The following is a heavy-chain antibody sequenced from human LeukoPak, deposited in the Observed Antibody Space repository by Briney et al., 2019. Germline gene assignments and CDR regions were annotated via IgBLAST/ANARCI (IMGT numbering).Heavy chain of an antibody. J-gene: IGHJ4*02. CDR2: IKQDESEK. CDR3: AKDNGWGGFDY. D-gene: IGHD3-16*01. CDR1: GFIFNNYW. Sequence: PGGSLRPSCAASGFIFNNYWMNWVRQAPGKGLEWVADIKQDESEKYYMDSVKGRFTISRDNAKNSLYLQMNSLKAEDTAVYYCAKDNGWGGFDYWGQGTLVTVSS. V-gene: IGHV3-7*03.